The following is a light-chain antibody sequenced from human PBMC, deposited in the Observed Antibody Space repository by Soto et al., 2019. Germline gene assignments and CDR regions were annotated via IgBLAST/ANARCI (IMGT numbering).Light chain of an antibody. Sequence: QSVLTQPASVSGAPGQSITIACTGSSIDVVGYHYVPWYQQYTGEYPKLVISEVSNRPSGVSNRFSGSKSGNTASLTISGLPAEDEADYYSGAYSSSTTPTVGGGTKLTVL. J-gene: IGLJ2*01. V-gene: IGLV2-14*01. CDR2: EVS. CDR1: SIDVVGYHY. CDR3: GAYSSSTTPT.